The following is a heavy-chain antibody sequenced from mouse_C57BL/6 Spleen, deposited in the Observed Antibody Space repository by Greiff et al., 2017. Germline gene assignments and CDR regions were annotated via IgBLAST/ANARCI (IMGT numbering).Heavy chain of an antibody. CDR3: ARGGGAWFAY. CDR1: GYTFTSYW. J-gene: IGHJ3*01. CDR2: IYPGSGST. V-gene: IGHV1-55*01. Sequence: QVQLQQPGAELVKPGASVKMSCKASGYTFTSYWITWVKQRPGQGLEWIGDIYPGSGSTNYNEKFKSKATLTVYTSSSTAYMQLSSLTSEDSAVYYCARGGGAWFAYWGQGTLVTVSA.